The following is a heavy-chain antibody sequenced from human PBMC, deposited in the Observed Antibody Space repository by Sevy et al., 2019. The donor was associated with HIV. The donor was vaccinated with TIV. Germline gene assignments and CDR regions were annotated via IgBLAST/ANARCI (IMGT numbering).Heavy chain of an antibody. CDR2: IYWNDDR. CDR1: GFSLSTTEVG. Sequence: SGPTLVNPTQTLTLTCTFSGFSLSTTEVGVGWIRQPPGKALEWLALIYWNDDRRYSPSLKSRLTITKDTSKNQAVLTMTNMDPVDTATYYCAHTSYDTSGYYNHDAFDIWGQGTMVTVSS. CDR3: AHTSYDTSGYYNHDAFDI. J-gene: IGHJ3*02. V-gene: IGHV2-5*01. D-gene: IGHD3-22*01.